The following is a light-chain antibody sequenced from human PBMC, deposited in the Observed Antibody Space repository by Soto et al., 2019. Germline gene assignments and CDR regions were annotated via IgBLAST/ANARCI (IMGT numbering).Light chain of an antibody. CDR3: QQTYSTPYT. CDR2: TSG. CDR1: QRITTY. J-gene: IGKJ2*01. V-gene: IGKV1-39*01. Sequence: IHMTQSPSSLSAYVGDRVTITCRASQRITTYLNWYQQKPGEAPKLLISTSGTLQRGVPSRFSGSGSGTDFTLTITSLQPADFATYFCQQTYSTPYTFGQGTKLEIK.